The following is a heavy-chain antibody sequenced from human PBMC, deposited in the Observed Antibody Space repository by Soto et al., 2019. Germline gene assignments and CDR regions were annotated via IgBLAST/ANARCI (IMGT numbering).Heavy chain of an antibody. CDR2: IYSGGST. D-gene: IGHD3-22*01. CDR3: ARGLYYYDSRGYWGY. CDR1: GFTVSSNY. Sequence: GGSLRLSCAASGFTVSSNYMSWVRQAPGKGLEWVSVIYSGGSTYYADSVKGRFTISRHNSKNTLYLQMNSLRDEDTAVYYCARGLYYYDSRGYWGYWGQGTLVTVSS. V-gene: IGHV3-53*01. J-gene: IGHJ4*02.